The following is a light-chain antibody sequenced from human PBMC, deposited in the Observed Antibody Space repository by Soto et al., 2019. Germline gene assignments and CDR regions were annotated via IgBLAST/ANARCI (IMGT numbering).Light chain of an antibody. V-gene: IGLV1-40*01. CDR2: ANT. Sequence: QLVLTQPPSVTGAPGQRVTISCTGKTSKTGAGSGVNWYQQFPDKAPKLLIYANTHRPSGVPDRFSGSTSATSASLAITGLQTQDEADYYCQSFDSSLTGLIFGGGTKLTVL. CDR3: QSFDSSLTGLI. J-gene: IGLJ2*01. CDR1: TSKTGAGSG.